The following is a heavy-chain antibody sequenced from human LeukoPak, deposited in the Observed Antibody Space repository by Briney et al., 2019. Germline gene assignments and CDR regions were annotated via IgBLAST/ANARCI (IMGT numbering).Heavy chain of an antibody. CDR2: INHSGSA. V-gene: IGHV4-34*01. CDR1: GGAFSGYY. D-gene: IGHD4-17*01. J-gene: IGHJ4*02. Sequence: SETLSLTCTVSGGAFSGYYCTWIRQPPGKGLEWIGEINHSGSANYNPSLKSRVTISLDTSKNQFSLKLSSVTAADTAVYYCARGQGTVTTHWGQGTLVTVSS. CDR3: ARGQGTVTTH.